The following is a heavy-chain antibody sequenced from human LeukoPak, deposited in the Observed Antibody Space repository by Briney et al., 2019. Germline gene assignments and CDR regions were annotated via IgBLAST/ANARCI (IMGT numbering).Heavy chain of an antibody. CDR3: AHTRGGGNSPLIDY. CDR2: IYWDDDK. CDR1: GFSLSTSAVG. V-gene: IGHV2-5*02. D-gene: IGHD4-23*01. J-gene: IGHJ4*02. Sequence: SGPTLVNPTQTLTLTCTFSGFSLSTSAVGVGWIRQPPGKGLEWLALIYWDDDKRYSPSLKSRLTITKDTSRKQVVLTMTNMDPVDTGTYYCAHTRGGGNSPLIDYWGQGTLVTVSS.